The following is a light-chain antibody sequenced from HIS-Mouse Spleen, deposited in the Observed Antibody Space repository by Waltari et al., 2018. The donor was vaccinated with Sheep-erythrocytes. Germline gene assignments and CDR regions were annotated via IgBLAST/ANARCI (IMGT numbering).Light chain of an antibody. CDR1: SSDVGGCNY. CDR3: CSYAGSYNHV. CDR2: DVS. Sequence: QSALTQPRSVSGSPGQSVTISCTGTSSDVGGCNYVPWYQHHPSKAPKLMIYDVSKRPSGVPDRFSGSKSGNTASLTISGLQAEDEADYYCCSYAGSYNHVFATGTKVTVL. V-gene: IGLV2-11*01. J-gene: IGLJ1*01.